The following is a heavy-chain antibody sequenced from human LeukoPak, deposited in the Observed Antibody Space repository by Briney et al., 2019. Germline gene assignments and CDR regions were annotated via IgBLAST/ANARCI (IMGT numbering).Heavy chain of an antibody. CDR2: INHSGST. J-gene: IGHJ1*01. CDR1: GGSISSSSYY. CDR3: ARGVRSWYGEYFQH. D-gene: IGHD6-13*01. V-gene: IGHV4-39*07. Sequence: SETLSLTCTVSGGSISSSSYYWSWIRQPPGKGLEWIGEINHSGSTNYNPSLKSRVTISVDTSKNQFSLKLSSVTAADTAVYYCARGVRSWYGEYFQHWGQGTLVTVSS.